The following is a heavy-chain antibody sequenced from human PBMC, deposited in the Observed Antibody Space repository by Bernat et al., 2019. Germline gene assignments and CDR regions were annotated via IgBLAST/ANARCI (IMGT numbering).Heavy chain of an antibody. D-gene: IGHD6-13*01. CDR2: ISGGGSST. CDR3: ATDPQLVNRYDY. CDR1: GFTFSSYA. J-gene: IGHJ4*02. Sequence: EVQLLESGGGLVQPGGSLRLSCAASGFTFSSYAMSWVRQAPGKGLEWVSAISGGGSSTYYADSVKGRFTISRDNSKTTLFLQMNSLRDKDTAVYYCATDPQLVNRYDYWGQGTLVTVSS. V-gene: IGHV3-23*01.